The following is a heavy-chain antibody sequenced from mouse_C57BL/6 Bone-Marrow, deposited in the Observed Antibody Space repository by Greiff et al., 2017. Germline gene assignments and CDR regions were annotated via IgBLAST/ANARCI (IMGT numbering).Heavy chain of an antibody. Sequence: EVKLMESGGGLVKPGGSLKLSCAASGFTFSSYAMSWVRQTPEKRLEWVATISDGGSYTYYPDNVKGRFTISRDNAKNNLYLQMSHLKSEGTAMYYCARDPAQAPYYAMDYWGQGTSVTVSS. CDR3: ARDPAQAPYYAMDY. V-gene: IGHV5-4*01. D-gene: IGHD3-2*02. CDR2: ISDGGSYT. J-gene: IGHJ4*01. CDR1: GFTFSSYA.